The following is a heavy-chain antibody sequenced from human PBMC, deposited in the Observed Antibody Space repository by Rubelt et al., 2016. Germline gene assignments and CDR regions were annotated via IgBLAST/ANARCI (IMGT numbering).Heavy chain of an antibody. CDR3: AREIGEYSSSTGLDY. Sequence: QVQLQQWGAGLLKPSETLSLTCAVYGGSFSGYYWSWIRQPPGKGLEWIGEINHSGSTNYNPSLKSRVTISVDTSKNQFSLKLSSVTAADTAVYDCAREIGEYSSSTGLDYWGQGTLVTVSS. V-gene: IGHV4-34*01. J-gene: IGHJ4*02. D-gene: IGHD6-6*01. CDR1: GGSFSGYY. CDR2: INHSGST.